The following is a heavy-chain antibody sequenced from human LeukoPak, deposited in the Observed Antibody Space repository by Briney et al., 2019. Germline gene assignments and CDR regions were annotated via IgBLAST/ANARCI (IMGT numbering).Heavy chain of an antibody. CDR1: GFTFSSYA. Sequence: GGSLRLSCAASGFTFSSYAMSWVRQAPGKGLEWVSYISSSGSTIYYADSVKGRFTISRDNAKNSLYLQMNSLRAEDTAVYYCARVNYGSGSYFLTPSNWFDPWGQGTLVTVSS. V-gene: IGHV3-48*04. CDR2: ISSSGSTI. D-gene: IGHD3-10*01. CDR3: ARVNYGSGSYFLTPSNWFDP. J-gene: IGHJ5*02.